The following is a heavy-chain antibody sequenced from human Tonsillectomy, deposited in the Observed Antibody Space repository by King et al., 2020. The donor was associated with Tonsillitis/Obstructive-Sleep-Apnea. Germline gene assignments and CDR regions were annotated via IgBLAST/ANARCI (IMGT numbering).Heavy chain of an antibody. Sequence: VQLVESGGGVVQPGRSLRLSCAASGFTFSNCGMEWVRQAPGKGLEWVAVIWYDGSKKYYADSVKGRFTISRDDSKNTVYLQMNNLRAEDTAVYYCARAGGPIWSDGKLHFDYWGQGTRFTVSS. J-gene: IGHJ4*02. CDR3: ARAGGPIWSDGKLHFDY. D-gene: IGHD1-1*01. CDR2: IWYDGSKK. V-gene: IGHV3-33*01. CDR1: GFTFSNCG.